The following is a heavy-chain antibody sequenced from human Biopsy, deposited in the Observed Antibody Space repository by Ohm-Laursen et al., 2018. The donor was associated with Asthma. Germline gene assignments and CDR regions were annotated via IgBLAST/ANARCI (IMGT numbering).Heavy chain of an antibody. D-gene: IGHD3-22*01. CDR2: IYYSGST. J-gene: IGHJ4*02. CDR3: ARAQDYYDSRGYYRSFDY. V-gene: IGHV4-31*03. Sequence: TLSLTCIVSYGSITSGGYYWTWIRQHPGKGLEWIGFIYYSGSTYYNPSLESRVSISIDTSKNQFSLKLSSVTAADTAVYYCARAQDYYDSRGYYRSFDYWGQGTLVTVSS. CDR1: YGSITSGGYY.